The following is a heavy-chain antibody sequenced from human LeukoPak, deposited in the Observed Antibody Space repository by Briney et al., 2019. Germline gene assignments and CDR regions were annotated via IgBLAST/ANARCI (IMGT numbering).Heavy chain of an antibody. V-gene: IGHV3-9*03. CDR1: GFTFDDYA. CDR2: ISWNSGSI. Sequence: GGSLRLSCAASGFTFDDYAMHWVRQAPGKGLEWVSGISWNSGSIGYADSVKGRFTISRDNAKNSLYLQMNSLRAEDMALYYCAKGYQLLSTPTFDYWGQGTLVTVS. J-gene: IGHJ4*02. D-gene: IGHD2-2*01. CDR3: AKGYQLLSTPTFDY.